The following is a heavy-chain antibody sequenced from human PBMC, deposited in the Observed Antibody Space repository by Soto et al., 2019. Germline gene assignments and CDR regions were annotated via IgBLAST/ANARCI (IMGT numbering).Heavy chain of an antibody. CDR3: ASRPGSEGWLVLDY. CDR1: RYTLTRYP. CDR2: ISAGNGDT. D-gene: IGHD6-19*01. Sequence: ASVKVSCKASRYTLTRYPMHWVRQAPGQRLEWMGWISAGNGDTEYSQNFQGRVTITRDTSASTVYMELTNLRSDDTAVYYCASRPGSEGWLVLDYWGQGTLVTVSS. J-gene: IGHJ4*02. V-gene: IGHV1-3*01.